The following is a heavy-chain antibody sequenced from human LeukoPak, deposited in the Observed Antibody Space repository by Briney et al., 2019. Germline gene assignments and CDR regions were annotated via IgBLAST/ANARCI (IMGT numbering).Heavy chain of an antibody. D-gene: IGHD1/OR15-1a*01. J-gene: IGHJ4*02. Sequence: SETLSLTCAVYGGSFSGYYWSWIRQPPGKGLEWIGEINHSGSTNYNPSLKSRVTISVDTSKNQFSLKLSSVTAADTAIYYCARYQTGTMFAVWGQGTLVTISS. CDR3: ARYQTGTMFAV. CDR1: GGSFSGYY. V-gene: IGHV4-34*01. CDR2: INHSGST.